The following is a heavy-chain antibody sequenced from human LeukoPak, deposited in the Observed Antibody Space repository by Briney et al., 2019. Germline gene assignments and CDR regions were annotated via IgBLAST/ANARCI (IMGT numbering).Heavy chain of an antibody. CDR1: GFTVSSNY. CDR2: IYSGGST. Sequence: GGSLRLSCAASGFTVSSNYMSWVRQAPGKGLEWVSVIYSGGSTYYADSVKGRFTISRDNSKNTLYLQMNSLRAEDTAVYYCARVGACSTSCYDAFDIWGQGTMVTVSS. J-gene: IGHJ3*02. V-gene: IGHV3-53*01. CDR3: ARVGACSTSCYDAFDI. D-gene: IGHD2-2*01.